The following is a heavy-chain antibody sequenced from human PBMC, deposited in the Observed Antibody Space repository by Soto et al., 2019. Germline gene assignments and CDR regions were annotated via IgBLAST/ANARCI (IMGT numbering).Heavy chain of an antibody. V-gene: IGHV4-59*08. J-gene: IGHJ4*02. CDR3: ARARVGASSFDY. CDR1: GGSISSYY. Sequence: SETLSLTCTVSGGSISSYYWSWIRQPPGKGLEWIGYIYYSGSTNYNPSLKSRVTISVYTSKNQFSLKLSSVTAADTAVYYCARARVGASSFDYWGQGTLVTVSS. CDR2: IYYSGST. D-gene: IGHD1-26*01.